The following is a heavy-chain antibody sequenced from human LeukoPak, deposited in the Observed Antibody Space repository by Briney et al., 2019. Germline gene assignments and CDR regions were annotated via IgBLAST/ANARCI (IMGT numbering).Heavy chain of an antibody. Sequence: SETLSLTCTVSGYSISSGYHWGWSRQPPGKGLEWIGSVYHSGSTYYNPSLKSRAAISIDTSKKQISLRLSSVTAADTAVDYCVKEGEGSISHWGQGTLVTVSS. D-gene: IGHD3-16*01. CDR3: VKEGEGSISH. CDR2: VYHSGST. V-gene: IGHV4-38-2*02. CDR1: GYSISSGYH. J-gene: IGHJ4*02.